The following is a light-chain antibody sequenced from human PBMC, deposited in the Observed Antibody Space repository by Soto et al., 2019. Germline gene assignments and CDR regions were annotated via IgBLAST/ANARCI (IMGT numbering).Light chain of an antibody. J-gene: IGKJ4*01. Sequence: IVLTQSPGTLSLSPGERATLSCRASQSVGSTYLAWYQQRPGQAPRLLIYGASSRATGIPDRFSGSGSGTDFTLTISRLEPEDFAVYFCQQYIASPLTFGGGTKVEI. CDR1: QSVGSTY. CDR3: QQYIASPLT. CDR2: GAS. V-gene: IGKV3-20*01.